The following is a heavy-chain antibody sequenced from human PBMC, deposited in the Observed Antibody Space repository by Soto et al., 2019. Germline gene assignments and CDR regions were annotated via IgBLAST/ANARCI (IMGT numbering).Heavy chain of an antibody. D-gene: IGHD3-10*01. CDR1: GGSISSYY. V-gene: IGHV4-59*01. Sequence: SKTLSLTCTVSGGSISSYYWSWIRQPPGKGLEWIGYIYYSGSTNYNPSLKSRVTISVDTSKNQFSLKLSSVTAADTAVYYCARVPNYYGSGSPPWFDPWGQGTLVTVSS. J-gene: IGHJ5*02. CDR2: IYYSGST. CDR3: ARVPNYYGSGSPPWFDP.